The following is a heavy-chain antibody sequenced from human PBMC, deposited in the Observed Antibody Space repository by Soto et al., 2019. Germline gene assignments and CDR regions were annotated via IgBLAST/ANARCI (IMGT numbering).Heavy chain of an antibody. D-gene: IGHD4-17*01. CDR3: AKERATTTAFDY. Sequence: PGGSLRLSCAASVFTFSRDGMSLVRQAPGKGLEWVSLITDNGGSTYYADSVKGRFTISRDNTKNTLFLQMNSLRAEDTAVYYCAKERATTTAFDYWGQGALVTVSS. CDR2: ITDNGGST. CDR1: VFTFSRDG. J-gene: IGHJ4*02. V-gene: IGHV3-23*01.